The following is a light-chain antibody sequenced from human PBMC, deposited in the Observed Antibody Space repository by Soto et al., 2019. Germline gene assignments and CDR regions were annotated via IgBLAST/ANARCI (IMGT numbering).Light chain of an antibody. Sequence: EIVMTQSPATLSVSPGERATLSCRASQSVSSNLAWYQQKPGQAPRLLIYGASTRATGIPARFSGSGSGTEFTLTISSLQSEDFAVYYCQQYNNWPRKFGHGTKVEIQ. CDR3: QQYNNWPRK. V-gene: IGKV3-15*01. CDR2: GAS. J-gene: IGKJ1*01. CDR1: QSVSSN.